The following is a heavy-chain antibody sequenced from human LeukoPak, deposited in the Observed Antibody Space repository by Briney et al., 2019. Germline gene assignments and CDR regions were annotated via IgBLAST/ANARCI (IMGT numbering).Heavy chain of an antibody. CDR1: GFTFSSYW. Sequence: GGSLRLSCAASGFTFSSYWMNWVRQAPGKGLEWVANIKQDGSDKYYVDSVEGRFTISRDNAKNSLYLQMNSLRAEDTAVYYCARDYSASGAHDYWGQGTLVTVSS. V-gene: IGHV3-7*01. CDR3: ARDYSASGAHDY. D-gene: IGHD3-10*01. CDR2: IKQDGSDK. J-gene: IGHJ4*02.